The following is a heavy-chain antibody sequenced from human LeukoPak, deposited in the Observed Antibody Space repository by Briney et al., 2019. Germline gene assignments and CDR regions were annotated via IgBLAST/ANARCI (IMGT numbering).Heavy chain of an antibody. CDR1: GFTFSRYA. J-gene: IGHJ4*02. CDR3: AKAKYQLPHFDY. V-gene: IGHV3-23*01. D-gene: IGHD2-2*01. Sequence: GGSLRLSCAASGFTFSRYAMSWARQATGKGLEWVSDISGSGGSTYYADPVKGRFTISRDNSKNTLYLQMNSLRAEDTAVYYCAKAKYQLPHFDYWGQGTLVTVSS. CDR2: ISGSGGST.